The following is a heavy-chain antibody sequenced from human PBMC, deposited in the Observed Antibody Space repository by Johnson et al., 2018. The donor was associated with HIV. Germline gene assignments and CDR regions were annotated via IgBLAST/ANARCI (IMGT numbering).Heavy chain of an antibody. CDR1: GFTFSSYG. V-gene: IGHV3-33*06. J-gene: IGHJ3*02. CDR2: IWYDGRNK. D-gene: IGHD3-3*01. Sequence: QVQLVESGGGVVQPGRSLRLSCAASGFTFSSYGMHWVRQAPGKGLEWVAVIWYDGRNKYYADSVKGRFTISRDNSKNTLYLQMNSLRAEDTAVYYCAKTYYDFWSGYYGAFDIWGQGTMVTVSS. CDR3: AKTYYDFWSGYYGAFDI.